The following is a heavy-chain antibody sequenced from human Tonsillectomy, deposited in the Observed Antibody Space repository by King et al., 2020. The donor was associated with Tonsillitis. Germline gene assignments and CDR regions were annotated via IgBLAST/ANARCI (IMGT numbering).Heavy chain of an antibody. CDR3: ARVSADILTGQACGVDV. D-gene: IGHD3-9*01. CDR1: GGSISSNY. J-gene: IGHJ6*02. CDR2: IYYSGST. V-gene: IGHV4-59*01. Sequence: LQLQESGPGLVKPSETLSLTCTVSGGSISSNYWSWIRQPPGKGLEWIGYIYYSGSTNYTPSLKSRVTISVDTSKNHFSLKLSSVTAADTAVYYCARVSADILTGQACGVDVWGQGTTVTVSS.